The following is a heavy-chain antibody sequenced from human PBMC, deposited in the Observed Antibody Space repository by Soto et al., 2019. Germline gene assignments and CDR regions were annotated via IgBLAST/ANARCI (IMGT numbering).Heavy chain of an antibody. D-gene: IGHD3-10*01. Sequence: SETLSLTWTVSGGSISSSSYYWGWIRQPPGKGLEWIGSIYYSGSTYYNPSLKSRVTISVDTSKNQFSLKLSSVTAADTAVYYCARERITMVRGVYYPYYYYYMDVWGKGTTVTVSS. CDR3: ARERITMVRGVYYPYYYYYMDV. V-gene: IGHV4-39*07. J-gene: IGHJ6*03. CDR2: IYYSGST. CDR1: GGSISSSSYY.